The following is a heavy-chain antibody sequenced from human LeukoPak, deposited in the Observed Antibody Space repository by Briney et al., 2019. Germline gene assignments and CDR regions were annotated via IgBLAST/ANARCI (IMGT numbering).Heavy chain of an antibody. J-gene: IGHJ3*02. CDR1: GFTFSSYS. Sequence: PGGSLRLSCAASGFTFSSYSMNWVRQAPGKGLEWVSSISSSSSYIYYADSVKGRFTISRDNAKNSLYLQMNSLRAEDTAVYYCASPLMYCSSTSCYRADAFDIWGQGTMVTVSS. V-gene: IGHV3-21*01. CDR3: ASPLMYCSSTSCYRADAFDI. D-gene: IGHD2-2*02. CDR2: ISSSSSYI.